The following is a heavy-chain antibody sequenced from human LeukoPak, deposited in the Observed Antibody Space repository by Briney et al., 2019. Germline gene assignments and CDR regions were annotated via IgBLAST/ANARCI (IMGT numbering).Heavy chain of an antibody. V-gene: IGHV3-7*01. D-gene: IGHD3-3*01. J-gene: IGHJ3*02. CDR2: INKDGSGK. CDR1: GFTFSSYS. Sequence: GGSLRLSCAASGFTFSSYSMNWVRQAPGKGLEWVANINKDGSGKYYVDSVKGRFTSSRDNAKKSLYLQMNSLTAEDTAVYYCARATTAGFLERTSAFDIWGQGTMVTVSS. CDR3: ARATTAGFLERTSAFDI.